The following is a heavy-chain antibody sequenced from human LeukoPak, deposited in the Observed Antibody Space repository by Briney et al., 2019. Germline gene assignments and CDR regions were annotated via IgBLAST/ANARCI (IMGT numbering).Heavy chain of an antibody. J-gene: IGHJ5*02. V-gene: IGHV4-39*01. CDR2: IYYSGST. Sequence: PSETLSLTCTVSGGSISSSSYYWGWIRQPPGKGLEWIGSIYYSGSTYYNPSLKSRVTISVDTSKNEFSLKLSSVTAADTAVYYCARQITIFGVVPRLDPWGQGTLVTVSS. CDR1: GGSISSSSYY. CDR3: ARQITIFGVVPRLDP. D-gene: IGHD3-3*01.